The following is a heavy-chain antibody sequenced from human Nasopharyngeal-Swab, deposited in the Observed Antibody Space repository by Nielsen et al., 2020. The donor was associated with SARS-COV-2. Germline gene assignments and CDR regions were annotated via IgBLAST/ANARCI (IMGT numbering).Heavy chain of an antibody. Sequence: SETLSLTCTVSGGSISSYYWSWIRQPAGKGLEWIGRIYTSGSTNYNPSLKSRVTMSVDTSKNQFSLKLSSVTAADTAVYYCARSRRTSYSSSYYFDYWGQGTLVTVSS. V-gene: IGHV4-4*07. CDR3: ARSRRTSYSSSYYFDY. D-gene: IGHD6-6*01. CDR2: IYTSGST. CDR1: GGSISSYY. J-gene: IGHJ4*02.